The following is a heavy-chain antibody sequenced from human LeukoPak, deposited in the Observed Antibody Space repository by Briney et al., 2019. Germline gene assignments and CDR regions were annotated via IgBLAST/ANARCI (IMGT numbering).Heavy chain of an antibody. J-gene: IGHJ4*02. CDR3: AKDARIVVVFDY. D-gene: IGHD3-22*01. V-gene: IGHV3-30*02. CDR2: IRYDGSNK. Sequence: GGSLRLSCAASGFIFDDYGMSWVRQAPGKGLEWVAFIRYDGSNKYYADSVKGRFTISRDNSKNTLYLQMNSLRAEDTAVYYCAKDARIVVVFDYWGQGTLVTVSS. CDR1: GFIFDDYG.